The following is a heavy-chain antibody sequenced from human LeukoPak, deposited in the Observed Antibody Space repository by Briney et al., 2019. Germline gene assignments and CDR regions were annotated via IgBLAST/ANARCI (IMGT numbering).Heavy chain of an antibody. J-gene: IGHJ6*02. CDR2: IIPIFDTA. CDR3: ARISLGAIWGYYYGMDV. Sequence: SVNVSCKASGGTFSSYSISWVRQAPGQGLEWMGGIIPIFDTADYAQKFQGRVTITADESTSTAYMELSSLRSEDTAVFYCARISLGAIWGYYYGMDVWGQGTTVTVSS. D-gene: IGHD1-26*01. V-gene: IGHV1-69*13. CDR1: GGTFSSYS.